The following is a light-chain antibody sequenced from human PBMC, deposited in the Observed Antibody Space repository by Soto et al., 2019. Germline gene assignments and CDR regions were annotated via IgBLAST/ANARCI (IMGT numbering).Light chain of an antibody. Sequence: EIVLIQSPATLSFSPGERATLSCRASQSVGSYLAWYQHKPGQAPRLLISDASNRATGIPARFSGSGSGKEFILTISSVESEDFAIYYCKQHNDWPTFGQGTRLEIK. CDR1: QSVGSY. J-gene: IGKJ5*01. V-gene: IGKV3-11*01. CDR2: DAS. CDR3: KQHNDWPT.